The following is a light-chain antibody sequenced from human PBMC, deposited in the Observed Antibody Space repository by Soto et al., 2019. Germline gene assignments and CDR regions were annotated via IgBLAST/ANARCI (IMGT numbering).Light chain of an antibody. Sequence: QSALTQPASVSGSPGQSITISCTGTSSDVGGYNYVSWYQQHPGKAPKLMIFDVSNRPSGFSNRFSGSKSGNTASLTSSGLQAEDEADYYCSSYTSSSSTRVFGTGTKVTVL. CDR2: DVS. J-gene: IGLJ1*01. V-gene: IGLV2-14*01. CDR1: SSDVGGYNY. CDR3: SSYTSSSSTRV.